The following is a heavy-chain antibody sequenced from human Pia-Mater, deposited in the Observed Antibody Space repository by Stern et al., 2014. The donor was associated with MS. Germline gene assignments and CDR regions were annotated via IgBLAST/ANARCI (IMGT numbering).Heavy chain of an antibody. CDR1: GFLFDDYG. CDR2: INYNGGST. J-gene: IGHJ6*02. V-gene: IGHV3-20*01. CDR3: ARAFCTGGVCYSFPFYGMDV. Sequence: VQLVQSGGGVERPGGSLRLSCAASGFLFDDYGMSWVRHVPGKGPEWVPAINYNGGSTDYAASVKGRFTISRDNAKKSLYLRMNSLRVEDTAVYHCARAFCTGGVCYSFPFYGMDVWGQGTTVTVSS. D-gene: IGHD2-8*02.